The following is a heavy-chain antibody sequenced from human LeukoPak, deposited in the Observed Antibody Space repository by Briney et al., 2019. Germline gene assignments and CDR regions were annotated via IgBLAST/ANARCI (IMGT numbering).Heavy chain of an antibody. J-gene: IGHJ5*02. CDR2: INTDGSST. D-gene: IGHD6-13*01. CDR1: GFTFSSYW. CDR3: TRASTADMWNWFDP. Sequence: GGSLRLSCAASGFTFSSYWVHWVRQAPGKGLVYVSRINTDGSSTDYADSVKGRFTISRDNAKNTLYLQMNGLRAEDTAVYYCTRASTADMWNWFDPWGQGTLVTVSS. V-gene: IGHV3-74*01.